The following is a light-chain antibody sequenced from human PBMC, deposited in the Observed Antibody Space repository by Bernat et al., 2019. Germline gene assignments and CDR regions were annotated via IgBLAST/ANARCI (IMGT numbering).Light chain of an antibody. Sequence: QSVLTQPPSASGTPGQRVTISCSGSSSNIGSNTVNWYQHLPGTGPKLLIYSNNQRPSGVPDRFSGSKSGTSASLAISGLQSEDEADYYCAAWDDSLNGVFGGGTKLTVL. CDR3: AAWDDSLNGV. J-gene: IGLJ3*02. CDR1: SSNIGSNT. V-gene: IGLV1-44*01. CDR2: SNN.